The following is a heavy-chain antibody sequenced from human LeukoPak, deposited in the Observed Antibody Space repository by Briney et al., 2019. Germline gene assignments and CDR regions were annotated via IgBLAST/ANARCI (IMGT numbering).Heavy chain of an antibody. J-gene: IGHJ4*02. CDR1: GYTFTSYD. CDR3: ARVYSSGYDDY. CDR2: MNPNSGNT. D-gene: IGHD3-22*01. V-gene: IGHV1-8*01. Sequence: ASVKVSCKASGYTFTSYDINWVRQATGQGLEWMGWMNPNSGNTGYAQKFQGRVTMTSNTSISTTYMELSSLRSEDTAVYYCARVYSSGYDDYWGQGTLVTVSS.